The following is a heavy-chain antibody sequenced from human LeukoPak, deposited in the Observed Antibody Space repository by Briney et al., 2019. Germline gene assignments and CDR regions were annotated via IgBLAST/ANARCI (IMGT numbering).Heavy chain of an antibody. J-gene: IGHJ4*02. Sequence: PGGSLRLSCAASGSTFGSYSMNWLRQAPGKGLEWISYISSGSTTSFYADSVRGRFTISRDNAKNSLFLQMNSLRAEDTAVYYCARDRGTVGLDCFDSWGQGTLVTVSS. CDR3: ARDRGTVGLDCFDS. CDR2: ISSGSTTS. D-gene: IGHD4-23*01. V-gene: IGHV3-48*04. CDR1: GSTFGSYS.